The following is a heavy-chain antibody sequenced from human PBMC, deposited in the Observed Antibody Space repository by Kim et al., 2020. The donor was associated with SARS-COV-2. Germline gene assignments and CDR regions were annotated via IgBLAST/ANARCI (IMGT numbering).Heavy chain of an antibody. J-gene: IGHJ6*03. CDR3: ARGGSSWNDYYYYMDV. CDR1: GDTFSSYA. Sequence: SVKVSCKASGDTFSSYAISWVRQAPGQGLEWMGGIIPIFGTANYAQKFQGRVTITADESTSTAYMELSSLRSEDTAVYYCARGGSSWNDYYYYMDVWGKGTTVTVSS. CDR2: IIPIFGTA. V-gene: IGHV1-69*13. D-gene: IGHD6-13*01.